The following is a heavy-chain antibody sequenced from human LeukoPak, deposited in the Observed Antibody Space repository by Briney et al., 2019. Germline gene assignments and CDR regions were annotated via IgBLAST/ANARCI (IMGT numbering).Heavy chain of an antibody. Sequence: PGGSLRLSCAASGFTFSSYAMSWVRQAPGKGLEWVSAISGSGGSTYYADSVKGRFTISRDNSKNTLYLQMNSLRAEDTAVYYCAKVRPRSSWYWGLFFDYWGQGTLVPSP. V-gene: IGHV3-23*01. CDR3: AKVRPRSSWYWGLFFDY. D-gene: IGHD6-13*01. CDR1: GFTFSSYA. CDR2: ISGSGGST. J-gene: IGHJ4*02.